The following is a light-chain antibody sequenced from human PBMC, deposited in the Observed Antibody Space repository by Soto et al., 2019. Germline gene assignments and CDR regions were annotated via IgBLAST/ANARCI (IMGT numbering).Light chain of an antibody. CDR3: CSHAGASNYV. J-gene: IGLJ1*01. CDR2: DVS. V-gene: IGLV2-11*01. CDR1: SSDVGGYNY. Sequence: SVLTQPRSVSGSPGQSVTISCTGSSSDVGGYNYVSWYQHHPGKAPKLMIYDVSKRPTGVPDRFSGSKSGNTASLTISGLQAQDEADYYCCSHAGASNYVSANGTKLTVL.